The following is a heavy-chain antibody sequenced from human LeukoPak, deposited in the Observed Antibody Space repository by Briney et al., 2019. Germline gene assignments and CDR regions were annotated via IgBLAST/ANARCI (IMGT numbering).Heavy chain of an antibody. CDR1: GGAFSSYA. V-gene: IGHV1-69*06. CDR3: ARCSPGDSSNFYPVLQY. Sequence: GASVKVSCKASGGAFSSYAVSWVRLTPGQGLEWLGGIIPVFGTTTYAQKFQAKVTMTADKSTNTAYLEISSLTSDDTAVYYCARCSPGDSSNFYPVLQYWGQGTQVTVST. CDR2: IIPVFGTT. J-gene: IGHJ4*02. D-gene: IGHD3-22*01.